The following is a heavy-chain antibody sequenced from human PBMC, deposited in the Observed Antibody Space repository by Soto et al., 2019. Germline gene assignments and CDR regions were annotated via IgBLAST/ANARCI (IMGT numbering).Heavy chain of an antibody. Sequence: GGSLRLSCAVSGFNFGSYWMNWVRLIPGKGLEWVAYIKPDGSATYYVDSVKGRFTISRDNAKNSLYLQMNSLRVGDTSVYYCARSGYCGPGCYYYFDYWGQGTLVTVSS. CDR2: IKPDGSAT. D-gene: IGHD3-10*01. CDR3: ARSGYCGPGCYYYFDY. V-gene: IGHV3-7*01. J-gene: IGHJ4*02. CDR1: GFNFGSYW.